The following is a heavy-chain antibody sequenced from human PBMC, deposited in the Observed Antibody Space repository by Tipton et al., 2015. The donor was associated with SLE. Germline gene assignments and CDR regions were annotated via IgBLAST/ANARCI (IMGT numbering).Heavy chain of an antibody. CDR3: GRFRSSWPYFDY. D-gene: IGHD6-13*01. V-gene: IGHV4-61*02. CDR2: IYFTGST. J-gene: IGHJ4*02. CDR1: GGSISSGSYF. Sequence: TLSLTCTVSGGSISSGSYFYTWIRQPAGKGLEWIGRIYFTGSTEYNPSLKSRVTISIDTSKNQFSLRLISVTAADTAVYYCGRFRSSWPYFDYWGQGTLVTVSS.